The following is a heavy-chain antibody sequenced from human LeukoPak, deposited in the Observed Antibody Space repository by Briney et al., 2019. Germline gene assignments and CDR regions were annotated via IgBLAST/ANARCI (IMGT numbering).Heavy chain of an antibody. Sequence: SETLSLTCTVSGGSISSGSYYWSWIRQPAGKGLEWIGRIYTSGSTNYNPSLKSRVTISVDTSKNQFSLKLSSVTAADTAVYYCARAYSGGRIDYWGQGTLVTVSS. CDR1: GGSISSGSYY. D-gene: IGHD6-25*01. J-gene: IGHJ4*02. CDR2: IYTSGST. V-gene: IGHV4-61*02. CDR3: ARAYSGGRIDY.